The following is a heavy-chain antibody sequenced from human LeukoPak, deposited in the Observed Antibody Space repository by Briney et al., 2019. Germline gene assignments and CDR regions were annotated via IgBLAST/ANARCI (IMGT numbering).Heavy chain of an antibody. CDR2: IYPGDSDT. V-gene: IGHV5-51*01. CDR3: ARQSMVRGAHFDY. D-gene: IGHD3-10*01. Sequence: GESLKISCKGSGYSFTSYWIGWVRQMPGKGLEWMGIIYPGDSDTRYSPSFQGQVTISADKSISTAYLQWSSLEASDTAMYYCARQSMVRGAHFDYWGQGTLVTVSS. CDR1: GYSFTSYW. J-gene: IGHJ4*02.